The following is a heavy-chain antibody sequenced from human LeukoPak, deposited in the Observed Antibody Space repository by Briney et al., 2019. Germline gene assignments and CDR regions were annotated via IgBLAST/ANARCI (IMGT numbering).Heavy chain of an antibody. V-gene: IGHV3-48*01. CDR3: ARDKIVGATQFDY. CDR2: ITSGGTTI. Sequence: GGSLRLSCAASGFTFRTYNMNWVRQAPGKGLEWVSYITSGGTTIYYADSVKGRFTISRDNAKNSLYLQMNSLRAEDTAVYYCARDKIVGATQFDYWGQGTLVTVSS. CDR1: GFTFRTYN. J-gene: IGHJ4*02. D-gene: IGHD1-26*01.